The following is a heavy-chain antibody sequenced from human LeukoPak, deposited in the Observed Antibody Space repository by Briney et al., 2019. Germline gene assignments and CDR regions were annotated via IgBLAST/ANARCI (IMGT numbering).Heavy chain of an antibody. V-gene: IGHV3-23*01. J-gene: IGHJ1*01. CDR1: GFTFSSYW. CDR3: AKDLFLTTVTTNQYFQH. CDR2: ISGSGGST. Sequence: GGSLRLSCAASGFTFSSYWMNWARQAPGKGLEWVSAISGSGGSTYYADSVKGRFTISRDNSKNTLYLQMNSLRAEDTAVYYCAKDLFLTTVTTNQYFQHWGQGTLVTVSS. D-gene: IGHD4-17*01.